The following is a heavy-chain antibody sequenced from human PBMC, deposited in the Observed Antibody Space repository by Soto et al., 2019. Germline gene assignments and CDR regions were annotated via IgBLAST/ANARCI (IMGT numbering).Heavy chain of an antibody. CDR2: IYYSGST. V-gene: IGHV4-59*01. CDR3: ARDLRYSGYEYYFDY. CDR1: GSSISSYY. D-gene: IGHD5-12*01. J-gene: IGHJ4*02. Sequence: SETLSLTCTVSGSSISSYYWSWIRQPPGKGLEWIGYIYYSGSTNYNPSLKSRVTISVDTSKNQFSLKLSSVTAADTAVYYCARDLRYSGYEYYFDYWGQGTLVTVSS.